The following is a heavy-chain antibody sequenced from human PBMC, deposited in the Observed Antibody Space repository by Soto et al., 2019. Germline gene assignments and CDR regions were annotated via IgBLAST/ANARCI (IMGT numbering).Heavy chain of an antibody. CDR2: ISYDGSNK. V-gene: IGHV3-30*18. J-gene: IGHJ5*02. CDR3: AKVPRAYYGSGSYYNPWFDP. Sequence: QVQLVESGGGVVQPGRSLRLSCAASGFTFSSYGMHWVRQAPGKGLEWVAVISYDGSNKYYADSVKGRFTISRDNSKNTLYLQMNSLRAEDTAVYYCAKVPRAYYGSGSYYNPWFDPWGQGTLVTVSS. CDR1: GFTFSSYG. D-gene: IGHD3-10*01.